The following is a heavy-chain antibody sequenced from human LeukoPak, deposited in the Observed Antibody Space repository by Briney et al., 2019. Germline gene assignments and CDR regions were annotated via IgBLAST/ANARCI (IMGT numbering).Heavy chain of an antibody. Sequence: SETLSLTCAVSGGSISSSNWWSWVRQPPGKGLEWIGEIYHSGSTNYNPSLKSRVTISVDKSKNQFSLKLSSVTAADTAVYYCARVVRNYDYVWGSYPGGYYFDYWGQGTLVTVSS. CDR1: GGSISSSNW. CDR2: IYHSGST. CDR3: ARVVRNYDYVWGSYPGGYYFDY. D-gene: IGHD3-16*02. V-gene: IGHV4-4*02. J-gene: IGHJ4*02.